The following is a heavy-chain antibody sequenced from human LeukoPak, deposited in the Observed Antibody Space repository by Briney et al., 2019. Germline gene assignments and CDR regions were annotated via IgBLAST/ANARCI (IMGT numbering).Heavy chain of an antibody. CDR1: GGSFSGYY. D-gene: IGHD3-16*01. V-gene: IGHV4-34*01. J-gene: IGHJ4*02. CDR2: INHSGST. Sequence: SETLSLTCAVYGGSFSGYYWSWIRQPPGKGLEWIGEINHSGSTNYNPSLKSRVTISVDTSKNQFSLKLSSVTAADTAVYYCARQGFGSPYFDYWGQGTLVTVSS. CDR3: ARQGFGSPYFDY.